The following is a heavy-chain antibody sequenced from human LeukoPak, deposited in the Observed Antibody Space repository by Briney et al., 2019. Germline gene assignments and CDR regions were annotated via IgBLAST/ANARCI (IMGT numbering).Heavy chain of an antibody. V-gene: IGHV4-39*01. D-gene: IGHD3-10*01. CDR1: GGSMSTSRYY. CDR3: VRRPYASGMFDP. CDR2: VYYSGST. J-gene: IGHJ5*02. Sequence: SETLSLTCIVSGGSMSTSRYYWGCIRQPPGKGLEWIGNVYYSGSTYYNPSLKSRVTISVDTSKNLLSLKLNSVSTADTAVYYCVRRPYASGMFDPWGQGTLVTVSS.